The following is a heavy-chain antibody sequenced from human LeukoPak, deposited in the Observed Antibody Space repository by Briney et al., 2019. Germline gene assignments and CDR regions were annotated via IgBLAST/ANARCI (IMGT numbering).Heavy chain of an antibody. Sequence: ASVKVSCKASGYTFTGYYMHWVRQAPGQGLKWMGWINPNSGGTNYAQKFQGRVTMTRDTSISTAYMELSRLRSDDTAVYYCARWMTTVITPDYWGQGTLVTVSS. V-gene: IGHV1-2*02. J-gene: IGHJ4*02. CDR2: INPNSGGT. CDR3: ARWMTTVITPDY. D-gene: IGHD4-11*01. CDR1: GYTFTGYY.